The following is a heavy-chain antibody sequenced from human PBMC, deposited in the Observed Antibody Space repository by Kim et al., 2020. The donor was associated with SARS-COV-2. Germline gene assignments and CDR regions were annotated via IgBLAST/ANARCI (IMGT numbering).Heavy chain of an antibody. V-gene: IGHV3-30*02. J-gene: IGHJ4*02. CDR3: AKASVLRFLELVY. D-gene: IGHD3-3*01. Sequence: ADSVQCRLTISRDNSTNTLYLQMNSLRAEDTAVYYCAKASVLRFLELVYWGQGTLVTVSS.